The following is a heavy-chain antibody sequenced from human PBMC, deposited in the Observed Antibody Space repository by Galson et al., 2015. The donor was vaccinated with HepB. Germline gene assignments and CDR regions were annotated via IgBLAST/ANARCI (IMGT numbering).Heavy chain of an antibody. J-gene: IGHJ6*02. D-gene: IGHD4-17*01. CDR2: INVGNGLT. Sequence: SVKVSCKASGHTCNTCGVHWVRQAPGQGLEWMGWINVGNGLTKSSQRFLDRVIIIRDMSASTVYMELSRLRSEDTAVYYCAKEKGPYDDNLGKYHYYYYGMDVWGQGTTVTVSS. CDR1: GHTCNTCG. V-gene: IGHV1-3*01. CDR3: AKEKGPYDDNLGKYHYYYYGMDV.